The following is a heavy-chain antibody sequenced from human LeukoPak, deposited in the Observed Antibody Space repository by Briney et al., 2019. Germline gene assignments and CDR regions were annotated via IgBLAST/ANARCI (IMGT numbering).Heavy chain of an antibody. CDR2: INHSGST. V-gene: IGHV4-34*01. Sequence: KPSETLSLTCAVYGGSFSGYYWSWIRQPPGKGLEWIGEINHSGSTNYNPSLKSRVTISVDTSKNQFSLKLSSVTAADTAVYYCARNRYYYDSSGYDRDYWGQGTLVTVSS. CDR3: ARNRYYYDSSGYDRDY. CDR1: GGSFSGYY. D-gene: IGHD3-22*01. J-gene: IGHJ4*02.